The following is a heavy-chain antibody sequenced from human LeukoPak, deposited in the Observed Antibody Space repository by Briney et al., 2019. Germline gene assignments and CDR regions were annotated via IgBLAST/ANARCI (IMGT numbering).Heavy chain of an antibody. CDR3: AREFWGPDY. Sequence: GGSLRLSCAASGFTVSSYSMNWVRQAPGKGLEWVANIKEDGSDEHYVDSVKGRFTISRDNAKNSLYLQMNSLRAEDTAVYYCAREFWGPDYWGQGTLVTVSS. D-gene: IGHD7-27*01. J-gene: IGHJ4*02. CDR1: GFTVSSYS. CDR2: IKEDGSDE. V-gene: IGHV3-7*01.